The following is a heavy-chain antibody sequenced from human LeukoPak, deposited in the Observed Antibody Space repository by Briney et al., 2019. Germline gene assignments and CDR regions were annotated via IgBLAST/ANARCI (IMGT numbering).Heavy chain of an antibody. CDR1: RYTFTSYY. CDR3: ARGGEMATVPHLYYFDD. Sequence: ASVKVSCKASRYTFTSYYMHWVRQAPGQGPEWMGIINPSGGSTTYAQKFQGRVTMTRDTSTTTVYMELSSLRSEDTAVYYCARGGEMATVPHLYYFDDWGQGTLVTVSS. CDR2: INPSGGST. J-gene: IGHJ4*02. V-gene: IGHV1-46*01. D-gene: IGHD5-24*01.